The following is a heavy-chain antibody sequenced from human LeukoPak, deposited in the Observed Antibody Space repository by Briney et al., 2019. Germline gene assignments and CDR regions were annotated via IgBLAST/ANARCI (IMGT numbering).Heavy chain of an antibody. CDR3: AREPFWSGYYSNLHFDY. J-gene: IGHJ4*02. CDR2: ISGSGKYI. CDR1: EFTFSSYN. D-gene: IGHD3-3*01. Sequence: GGSLRLSCAASEFTFSSYNMNWVRQAPGKGLEWVSCISGSGKYIYYADSVKGRFTISRDNAKNSLYLQMNSLRAEDTAVYYCAREPFWSGYYSNLHFDYWGQGTLVTVSS. V-gene: IGHV3-21*01.